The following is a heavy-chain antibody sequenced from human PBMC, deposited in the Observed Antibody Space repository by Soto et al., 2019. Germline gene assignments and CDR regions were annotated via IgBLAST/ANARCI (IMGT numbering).Heavy chain of an antibody. CDR2: IIPILGIA. CDR1: GGTFSSYT. CDR3: GRHLLGNRDAC. J-gene: IGHJ4*02. D-gene: IGHD2-15*01. V-gene: IGHV1-69*02. Sequence: QVQLVQSGAEVKKPGSSVKVSCKASGGTFSSYTISWVRQAPGQGLEWMGRIIPILGIANYAQKFQGRVTCPGDNAAPPRYIGTSSLRSRDKAGYSWGRHLLGNRDACGGQGRLVTVSS.